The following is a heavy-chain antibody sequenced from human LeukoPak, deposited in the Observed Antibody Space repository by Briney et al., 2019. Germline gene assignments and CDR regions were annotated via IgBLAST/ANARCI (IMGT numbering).Heavy chain of an antibody. CDR3: ARFIAVAGRGPS. Sequence: SETLSLTCAVYGGSFSGYYWSWIRQPPGKGLEWIGEINHSGSTNYNPSLESRVTISVDTSKNQFSLKLSSVTATDTAVYYCARFIAVAGRGPSWGQGTLVTVSS. D-gene: IGHD6-19*01. CDR1: GGSFSGYY. CDR2: INHSGST. J-gene: IGHJ5*02. V-gene: IGHV4-34*01.